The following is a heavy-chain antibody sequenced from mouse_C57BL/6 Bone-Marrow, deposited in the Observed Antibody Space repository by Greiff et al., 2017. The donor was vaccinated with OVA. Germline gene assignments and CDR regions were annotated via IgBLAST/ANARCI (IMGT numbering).Heavy chain of an antibody. J-gene: IGHJ3*01. D-gene: IGHD2-3*01. CDR1: GFSFTSYG. Sequence: VQVVESGPGLVQPSQSLSITCTVSGFSFTSYGVHWVRQSPGKGLEWLGVIWSGGSTDDNAAFISRLSISKDNSNSQVFFKMNSLQADDKAIYYCARTWDGYLGFAYWGQGTLVTVSA. V-gene: IGHV2-2*01. CDR2: IWSGGST. CDR3: ARTWDGYLGFAY.